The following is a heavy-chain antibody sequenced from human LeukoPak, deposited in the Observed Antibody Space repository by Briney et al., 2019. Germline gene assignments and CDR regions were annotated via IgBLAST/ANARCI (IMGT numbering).Heavy chain of an antibody. V-gene: IGHV4-30-2*01. CDR1: GGSISSGGYY. J-gene: IGHJ4*02. CDR2: IYHSGNT. Sequence: SETLSLTCTVSGGSISSGGYYWSWIRQPPGKGLEWIGYIYHSGNTYYNPSLKSRVTESVDRSKNQFSLMLTSVTAADTAVYFCARDQGLAAALDYWGQGTLVTVSS. D-gene: IGHD6-13*01. CDR3: ARDQGLAAALDY.